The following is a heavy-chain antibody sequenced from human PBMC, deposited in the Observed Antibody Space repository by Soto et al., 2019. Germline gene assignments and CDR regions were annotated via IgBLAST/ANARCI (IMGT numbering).Heavy chain of an antibody. V-gene: IGHV3-49*03. CDR1: GFTFGDYA. CDR2: IRSKAYGGTT. J-gene: IGHJ5*02. Sequence: GGSLRLSCTASGFTFGDYAMSWFRQAPGKGLEWVGFIRSKAYGGTTEYAASVKGRFTISRDDSKSIAYLQMNSLKTEDTAVYYCTRVSTIYDYIWGSSPEKYNWFDPWGQGTLVTVSS. CDR3: TRVSTIYDYIWGSSPEKYNWFDP. D-gene: IGHD3-16*01.